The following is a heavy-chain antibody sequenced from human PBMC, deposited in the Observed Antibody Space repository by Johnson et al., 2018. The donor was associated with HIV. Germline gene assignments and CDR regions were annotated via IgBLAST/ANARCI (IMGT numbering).Heavy chain of an antibody. D-gene: IGHD2-2*01. Sequence: QVQLVESGGGVVQPGRSLRLSCAASGFTFSSYALHWVRQAPGKGLEWVSFISYDGNNKIYGDSVKGRFTISRDNSKNTLYVQMNSLRAADTAVYYCAREVSSGGYCTTTTCYAAAFDIWGQGTMVTVSS. CDR3: AREVSSGGYCTTTTCYAAAFDI. CDR2: ISYDGNNK. V-gene: IGHV3-30*04. CDR1: GFTFSSYA. J-gene: IGHJ3*02.